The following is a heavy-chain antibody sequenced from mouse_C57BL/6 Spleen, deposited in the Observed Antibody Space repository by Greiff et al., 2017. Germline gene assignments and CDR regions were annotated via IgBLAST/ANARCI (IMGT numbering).Heavy chain of an antibody. CDR1: GYTFTDYN. V-gene: IGHV1-18*01. J-gene: IGHJ2*01. CDR2: INPNNGGT. CDR3: ARRGGTGYYFDY. Sequence: EVQLQQSGPELVKPGASVKIPCKASGYTFTDYNMDWVKQSHGKSLEWIGDINPNNGGTIYNQKFKGEATLTVDKSSITAYMGLRSLTSEDTAVYYCARRGGTGYYFDYWGQGTTLTVSS. D-gene: IGHD4-1*01.